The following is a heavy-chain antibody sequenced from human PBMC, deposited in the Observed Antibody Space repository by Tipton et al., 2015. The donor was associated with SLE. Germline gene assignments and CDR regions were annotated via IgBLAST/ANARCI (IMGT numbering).Heavy chain of an antibody. CDR2: IYHRGNT. J-gene: IGHJ5*02. CDR3: ARQGPMAAARGNWFDP. Sequence: TLSLTCAVSGDSISNGDWWSWVRQPPGKGLEYIGEIYHRGNTNDNPSLKSRVTISVDKSTNHFFLKLTSVTAADTAVYYCARQGPMAAARGNWFDPWGQGTLVTVSS. D-gene: IGHD6-13*01. CDR1: GDSISNGDW. V-gene: IGHV4-4*02.